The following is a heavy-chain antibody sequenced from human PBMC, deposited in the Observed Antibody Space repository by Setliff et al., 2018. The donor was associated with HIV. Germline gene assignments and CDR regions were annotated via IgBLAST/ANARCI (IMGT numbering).Heavy chain of an antibody. CDR1: GDSISSGSYY. Sequence: NPSETLSLTCTVSGDSISSGSYYWSWIRQPAGKGLEWIGRIYTSGTTNYNPSLKSRVTISVDTSKNQFSLKLSSVTAADTAVYYCARSSSSWSGWFDPWGQGTLVTVPQ. CDR2: IYTSGTT. CDR3: ARSSSSWSGWFDP. J-gene: IGHJ5*02. D-gene: IGHD6-13*01. V-gene: IGHV4-61*02.